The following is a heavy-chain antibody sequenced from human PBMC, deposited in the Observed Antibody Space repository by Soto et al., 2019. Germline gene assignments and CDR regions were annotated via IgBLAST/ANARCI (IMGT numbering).Heavy chain of an antibody. CDR2: IFYSGST. D-gene: IGHD3-10*01. J-gene: IGHJ4*02. Sequence: TLSLTCTVAGDCVISDGFYWSWIRQHPGKGLECIGYIFYSGSTHYNPSLKSRVRISVDTSKNQFSLNLNSVTAADTAVYYCASGRTYYYGSGTYGFDYWGQGALVTASS. V-gene: IGHV4-31*03. CDR1: GDCVISDGFY. CDR3: ASGRTYYYGSGTYGFDY.